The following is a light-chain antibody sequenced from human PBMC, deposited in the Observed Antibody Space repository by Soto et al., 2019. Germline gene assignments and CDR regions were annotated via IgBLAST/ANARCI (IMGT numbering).Light chain of an antibody. Sequence: DIQMTQSPSTLSASVGDRVTITCRASQSISSWLAWYQQKPGKAPKLLIYDASSLESGVPSRFSGSGSGTEFTLTISSLQPDDFATYYCQQYNSYSYTFGQGTQREIK. CDR3: QQYNSYSYT. J-gene: IGKJ2*01. CDR1: QSISSW. V-gene: IGKV1-5*01. CDR2: DAS.